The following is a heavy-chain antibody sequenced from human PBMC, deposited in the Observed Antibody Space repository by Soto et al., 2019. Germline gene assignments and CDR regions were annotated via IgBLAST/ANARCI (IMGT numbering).Heavy chain of an antibody. Sequence: PSETLSLTCTVSGGSISSYYWSWIRQPPGKGLEWIGYIYYSGSTNYNPSLKSRVTISVDTSKNQFSLKLSSVTAADTAVYYCARSPGIAVAGTGGPFDYWGQGTLVTVSS. CDR3: ARSPGIAVAGTGGPFDY. V-gene: IGHV4-59*01. CDR1: GGSISSYY. D-gene: IGHD6-19*01. J-gene: IGHJ4*02. CDR2: IYYSGST.